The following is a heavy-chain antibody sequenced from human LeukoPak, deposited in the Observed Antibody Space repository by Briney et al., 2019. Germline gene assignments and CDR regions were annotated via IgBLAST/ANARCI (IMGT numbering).Heavy chain of an antibody. D-gene: IGHD6-19*01. Sequence: KPSETLSLTCAVYGGSFSGYYGSWIRQPPGKGLEWIGEINHSGSTNYNPSLKSRVTISVDTSKNQFSLKLSSVTAADTAVYYCARGSSSGWYSDYWGQGNLVTVSS. CDR1: GGSFSGYY. V-gene: IGHV4-34*01. CDR3: ARGSSSGWYSDY. CDR2: INHSGST. J-gene: IGHJ4*02.